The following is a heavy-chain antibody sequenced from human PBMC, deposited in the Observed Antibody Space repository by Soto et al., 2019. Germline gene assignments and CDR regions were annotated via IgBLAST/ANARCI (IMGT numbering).Heavy chain of an antibody. CDR2: IYSSGIT. Sequence: LXLTCTVSAGSISGYYWTWIRQPAGKGLEWIGRIYSSGITNYNPSLRSRVTMSVDTSRNQLSLRLTSVTAADTAVYFCARLYDSSGYYELEYWGQGALVTVSS. V-gene: IGHV4-4*07. CDR3: ARLYDSSGYYELEY. J-gene: IGHJ4*02. D-gene: IGHD3-22*01. CDR1: AGSISGYY.